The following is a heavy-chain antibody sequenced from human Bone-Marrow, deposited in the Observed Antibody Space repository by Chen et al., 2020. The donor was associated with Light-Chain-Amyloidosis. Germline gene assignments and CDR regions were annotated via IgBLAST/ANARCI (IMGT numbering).Heavy chain of an antibody. V-gene: IGHV5-51*01. J-gene: IGHJ4*02. Sequence: EVHLEQSGPEGKKPGESLKISCKGSGYTFPNYWIGWVRQMPGKGLEWMGVIYPDDSDARYSPSFEGQVTISADKSITTAYLQWRGLKASDTAMYYCARRRDGYNFDYWGQGTLVTVSS. CDR1: GYTFPNYW. CDR3: ARRRDGYNFDY. D-gene: IGHD5-12*01. CDR2: IYPDDSDA.